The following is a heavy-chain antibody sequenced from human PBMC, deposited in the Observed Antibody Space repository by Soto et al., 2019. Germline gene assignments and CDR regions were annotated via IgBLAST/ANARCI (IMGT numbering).Heavy chain of an antibody. J-gene: IGHJ4*02. CDR2: ISYDGSNK. CDR1: GFTFSSYG. Sequence: LRLSCAASGFTFSSYGMHWVRQAPGKGLEWVAVISYDGSNKYYADSVKGRFTISRDNSKNTLYLQMNSLRAEDTAVYYCAKGLRGYSYGSNDYWGQGTLVTVSS. V-gene: IGHV3-30*18. CDR3: AKGLRGYSYGSNDY. D-gene: IGHD5-18*01.